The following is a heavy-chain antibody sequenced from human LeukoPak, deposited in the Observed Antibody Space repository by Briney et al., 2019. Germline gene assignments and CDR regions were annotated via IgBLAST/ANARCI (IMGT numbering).Heavy chain of an antibody. V-gene: IGHV3-7*01. D-gene: IGHD3-3*01. CDR3: ARDRHQYDFWSGYPLGAFDI. CDR1: GFTFSSYW. J-gene: IGHJ3*02. Sequence: GGSLRLSCAASGFTFSSYWMSWVRQAPGKGLEWVANIKQDGSEKYYVDSVKGRSTISRDNAKNSLYLQMNSLRAEDTAVYYCARDRHQYDFWSGYPLGAFDIWGQGTMVTVSS. CDR2: IKQDGSEK.